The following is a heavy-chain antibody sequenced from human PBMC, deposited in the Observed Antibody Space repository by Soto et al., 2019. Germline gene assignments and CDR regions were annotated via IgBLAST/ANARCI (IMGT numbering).Heavy chain of an antibody. J-gene: IGHJ6*04. CDR2: IWYDGSNK. CDR3: ARGIPTYYYDSALPGMDV. V-gene: IGHV3-33*01. CDR1: GFTFSSYG. D-gene: IGHD3-22*01. Sequence: LRLSCAASGFTFSSYGMHWVRQAPGKGLEWVAVIWYDGSNKYYADSVKGRFTISRDNSKNTLYLQMNSLRAEDTAVYYCARGIPTYYYDSALPGMDVWGKGTTATVSS.